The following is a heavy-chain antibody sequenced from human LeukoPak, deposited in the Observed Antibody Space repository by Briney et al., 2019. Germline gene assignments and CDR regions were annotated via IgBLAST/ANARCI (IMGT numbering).Heavy chain of an antibody. CDR2: LSTTAGST. CDR3: AKAQVGVAAIGY. Sequence: LPGGSLRLSCAASGFTFSSSAMSWVRQAPGKGLEWVSALSTTAGSTYYADSVKGRFTISRDNSKNTLFLQMSSLRAEDTAIYYCAKAQVGVAAIGYWGQGTLVTVSS. D-gene: IGHD3-3*01. J-gene: IGHJ4*02. V-gene: IGHV3-23*01. CDR1: GFTFSSSA.